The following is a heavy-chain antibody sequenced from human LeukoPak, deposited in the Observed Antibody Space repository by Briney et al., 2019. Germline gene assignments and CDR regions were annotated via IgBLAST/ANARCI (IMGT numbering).Heavy chain of an antibody. J-gene: IGHJ4*02. CDR1: GLTSNNAW. CDR3: TTGGGTSDY. Sequence: IPGGSLRLSCAVSGLTSNNAWMSWVRQAPGKGLEWVGRIKRKTDGGTTDYAAPVKGRFTISRDDSKNTLYLQMNILTTEDTAMYYCTTGGGTSDYWGQGTLVTVSS. V-gene: IGHV3-15*05. CDR2: IKRKTDGGTT. D-gene: IGHD3-16*01.